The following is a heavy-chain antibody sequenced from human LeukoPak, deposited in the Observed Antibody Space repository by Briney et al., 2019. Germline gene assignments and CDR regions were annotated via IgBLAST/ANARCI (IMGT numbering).Heavy chain of an antibody. V-gene: IGHV4-4*07. CDR1: GGSISTYY. CDR2: IYTSGST. Sequence: SETLSLTCTVSGGSISTYYWSWIRQPPGKGLEWIGRIYTSGSTNYNPSLKSRVTMSVDTSKNQFSLKLSSVTAADTAVHYCARTPPAFGGWTHFDYWGQGTLVTVSS. CDR3: ARTPPAFGGWTHFDY. D-gene: IGHD3-10*01. J-gene: IGHJ4*02.